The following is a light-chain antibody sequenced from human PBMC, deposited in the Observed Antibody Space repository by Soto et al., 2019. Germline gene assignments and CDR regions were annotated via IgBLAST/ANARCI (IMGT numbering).Light chain of an antibody. Sequence: QSVLTQPPSVSGAPGQRVTISCTGSTSNIGAGYDVHWYQQLPGTAPKLLIYGNSNRPSGVPDRFSGSKSGTSASLAITGLQAEDEADYYCQSYDSRLSANWVFGGGTKLTVL. J-gene: IGLJ3*02. CDR1: TSNIGAGYD. V-gene: IGLV1-40*01. CDR2: GNS. CDR3: QSYDSRLSANWV.